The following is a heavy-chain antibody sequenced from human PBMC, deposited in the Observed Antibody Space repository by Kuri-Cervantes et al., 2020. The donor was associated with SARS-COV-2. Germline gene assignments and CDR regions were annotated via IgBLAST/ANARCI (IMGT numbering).Heavy chain of an antibody. D-gene: IGHD2-2*03. Sequence: SEPRSPTFRVPDGSISGSTYYWAWNRQAPGKGRGWFGSIIYSGSTYYKPSLKSRATISVDTSKNQFSLKLSSVTAADTAVYYCARGLGYCSSTSCPRYYYYMDVWGKGTTVTVSS. CDR3: ARGLGYCSSTSCPRYYYYMDV. J-gene: IGHJ6*03. CDR2: IIYSGST. CDR1: DGSISGSTYY. V-gene: IGHV4-39*07.